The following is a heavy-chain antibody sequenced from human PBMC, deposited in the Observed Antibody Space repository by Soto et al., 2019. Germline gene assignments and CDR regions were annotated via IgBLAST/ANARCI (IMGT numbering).Heavy chain of an antibody. J-gene: IGHJ5*02. CDR1: GFTFSDYY. Sequence: QVQLVESGGGLVKPGGSLRLSCAASGFTFSDYYMSWIRQAQGKGLEWVSYISPSGGTIYYADSVKGRFTLSRDNAKNSLYLQMNSLRAEDTAVYHCVRVGYAYGNDPWGQGTLVAVSS. CDR3: VRVGYAYGNDP. CDR2: ISPSGGTI. D-gene: IGHD3-10*01. V-gene: IGHV3-11*01.